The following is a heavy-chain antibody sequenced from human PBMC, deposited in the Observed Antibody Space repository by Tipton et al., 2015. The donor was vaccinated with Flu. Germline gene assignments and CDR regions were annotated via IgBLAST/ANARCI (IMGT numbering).Heavy chain of an antibody. CDR2: ISPVVGTT. D-gene: IGHD6-19*01. J-gene: IGHJ4*02. CDR1: GGTFSSNG. V-gene: IGHV1-69*01. Sequence: QLVQSGAEVKKPGSSVKVSCKASGGTFSSNGITWVRQAPGQGLEWMGGISPVVGTTNHAQKFRGRVTITADESTSTAYMELSSLRSEDTAVYYCARGSIAVGGTLDYWGQGTLVTVSS. CDR3: ARGSIAVGGTLDY.